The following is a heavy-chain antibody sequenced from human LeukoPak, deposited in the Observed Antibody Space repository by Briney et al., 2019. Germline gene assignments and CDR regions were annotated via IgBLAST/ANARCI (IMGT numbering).Heavy chain of an antibody. J-gene: IGHJ3*02. CDR2: FEPEDGET. CDR1: GYTLTELS. V-gene: IGHV1-24*01. CDR3: ATEIFGVVIGGLAYDI. D-gene: IGHD3-3*01. Sequence: ASAKVSCKVSGYTLTELSMHWVRQAPGKGLEWMGGFEPEDGETFYAQKLQGRVTMTEDTSTDTAYMELSSLRFEDTAVYYCATEIFGVVIGGLAYDIWGQGTMVTVSS.